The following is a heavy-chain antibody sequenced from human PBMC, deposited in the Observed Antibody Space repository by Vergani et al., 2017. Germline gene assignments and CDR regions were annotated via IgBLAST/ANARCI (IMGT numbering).Heavy chain of an antibody. CDR1: GFTFSSYS. V-gene: IGHV3-48*01. CDR3: ARAPHLPLTGVDC. D-gene: IGHD7-27*01. Sequence: EVQLVESGGGLVQPGGSLRLSCAASGFTFSSYSMNWVRQAPGKGLEWVSYISSGSSTIYYADSVKGRITISRDNAKNSVYLQMNSLRAEDTAVYYCARAPHLPLTGVDCWGQGTLVTVSS. CDR2: ISSGSSTI. J-gene: IGHJ4*02.